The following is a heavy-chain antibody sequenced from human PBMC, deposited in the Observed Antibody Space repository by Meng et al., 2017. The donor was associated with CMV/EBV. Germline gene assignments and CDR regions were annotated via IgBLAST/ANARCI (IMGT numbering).Heavy chain of an antibody. D-gene: IGHD3-3*01. Sequence: GESLKISCAASGFTFSSYAMSWVRQAPGKGLEWVSVIYSGGSSTYYADSVKGRFTISRDNSKNMLYLQMNSLRAEDTAVYYCAKDQEELSYYDFWSATYYGMDVWGQGTTVTVSS. CDR3: AKDQEELSYYDFWSATYYGMDV. J-gene: IGHJ6*02. CDR1: GFTFSSYA. CDR2: IYSGGSST. V-gene: IGHV3-23*03.